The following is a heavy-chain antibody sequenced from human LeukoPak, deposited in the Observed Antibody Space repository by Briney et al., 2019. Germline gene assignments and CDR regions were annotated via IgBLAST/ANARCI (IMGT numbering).Heavy chain of an antibody. D-gene: IGHD6-19*01. J-gene: IGHJ4*02. CDR3: ANLAVARPIDY. CDR2: ISYDGSNK. Sequence: GGSLRLSCAASGFTFSSYGMHWVRQAPGKGLEWVAVISYDGSNKYYADSVKGRFTISRDNSKNTLYLQMNSLRAEDTAVYYCANLAVARPIDYWGQGTLVTVSS. CDR1: GFTFSSYG. V-gene: IGHV3-30*18.